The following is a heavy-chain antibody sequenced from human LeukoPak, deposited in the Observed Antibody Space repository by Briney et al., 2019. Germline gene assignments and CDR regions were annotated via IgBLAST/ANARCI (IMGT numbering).Heavy chain of an antibody. CDR3: ARGTPVVVAATRPHWFDP. CDR2: INHSGST. Sequence: PSETLSLTCAVYGGSFSGYYWSWIRQPPGKGLEGIGEINHSGSTNYNPSLKSRVTISVNTSKNQFSLKLSSVTAADTAVYYCARGTPVVVAATRPHWFDPWGQGTLVTVSS. J-gene: IGHJ5*02. D-gene: IGHD2-15*01. CDR1: GGSFSGYY. V-gene: IGHV4-34*01.